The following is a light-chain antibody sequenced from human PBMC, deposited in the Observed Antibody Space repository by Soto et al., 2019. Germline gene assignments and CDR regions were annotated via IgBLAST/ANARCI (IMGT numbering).Light chain of an antibody. CDR1: SSDVGGYIY. J-gene: IGLJ1*01. CDR2: DVT. CDR3: SSYTTSSSYV. V-gene: IGLV2-14*01. Sequence: SALTQPASVSGSPGQSITISCTGTSSDVGGYIYVSWYQQHPGKAPKLMIYDVTSRPSGVSYRFSGSKSGNTASLTISGLQAEDEADYYCSSYTTSSSYVFGNGTKVTV.